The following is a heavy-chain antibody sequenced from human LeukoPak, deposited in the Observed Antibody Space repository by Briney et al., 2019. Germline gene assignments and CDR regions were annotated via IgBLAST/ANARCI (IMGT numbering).Heavy chain of an antibody. J-gene: IGHJ4*02. CDR1: GYTFTSYG. CDR3: ARDVADYDFWNTIRAKMDY. Sequence: GASVKVSCKASGYTFTSYGISWVRQAPGQGLEGMGWIRAYNGNTNYAQKLQGRVTMTTDTSTSTAYMELRSLRSDDTAVYYCARDVADYDFWNTIRAKMDYWGQGTLVTVSS. V-gene: IGHV1-18*01. D-gene: IGHD3-3*01. CDR2: IRAYNGNT.